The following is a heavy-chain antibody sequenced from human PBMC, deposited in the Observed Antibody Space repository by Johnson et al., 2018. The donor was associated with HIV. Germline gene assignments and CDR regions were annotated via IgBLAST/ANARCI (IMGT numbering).Heavy chain of an antibody. D-gene: IGHD2-15*01. V-gene: IGHV3-11*04. J-gene: IGHJ3*02. CDR2: ISSSGSTI. CDR3: ARSKDCSGGSCPDGFDI. Sequence: QVQLVESGGGLVKPGGSLRLSCAASGFTFSDYYMSWIRQAPGKGLEWVSYISSSGSTIYSADSVQGRFTVSRDNAKNSLYLQMNSLRAEDTAVYYCARSKDCSGGSCPDGFDIWGQGTMVIVSS. CDR1: GFTFSDYY.